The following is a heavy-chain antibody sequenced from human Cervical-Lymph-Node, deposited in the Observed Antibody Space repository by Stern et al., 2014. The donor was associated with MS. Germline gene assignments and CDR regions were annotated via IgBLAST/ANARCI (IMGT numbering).Heavy chain of an antibody. CDR1: GFSFSSFA. J-gene: IGHJ6*02. D-gene: IGHD3-16*01. V-gene: IGHV3-30*04. CDR2: ISYDETTK. Sequence: QVQLVQSGGGVVQPGRSLTLSCAASGFSFSSFAMHWVRQAPGMGLDWVAVISYDETTKHFADSVKGRFTISRDNSKNTLYLQMNGLRPEDTAVFYCARGTGGGADNYYYGMDLWGQGTTVTVSS. CDR3: ARGTGGGADNYYYGMDL.